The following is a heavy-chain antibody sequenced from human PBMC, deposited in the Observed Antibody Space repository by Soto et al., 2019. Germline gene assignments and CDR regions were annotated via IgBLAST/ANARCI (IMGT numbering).Heavy chain of an antibody. J-gene: IGHJ4*02. Sequence: GGSLRLSCAASGLTFSSYWMSWVRQAPGKGLEWVANIKQDGSKKYYVDSVKGRFTISRHNAKNSLYLQMNSLSAEDTAVYYCASNGGSTDYWGQGTLVTVSS. D-gene: IGHD2-15*01. CDR3: ASNGGSTDY. CDR1: GLTFSSYW. V-gene: IGHV3-7*01. CDR2: IKQDGSKK.